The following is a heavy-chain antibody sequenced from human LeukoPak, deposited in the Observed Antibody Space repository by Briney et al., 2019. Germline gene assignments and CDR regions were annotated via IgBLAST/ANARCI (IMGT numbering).Heavy chain of an antibody. CDR2: ISDTGKT. J-gene: IGHJ4*02. CDR3: VTGYYEPFDN. CDR1: GASLSSYY. D-gene: IGHD3-22*01. Sequence: KSSETLSLTCSVSGASLSSYYWGWIRQSPGKGLEWLGYISDTGKTDYNPSLKSRGTLSLDTSKNQFSLRLTSVTAADTAVYYCVTGYYEPFDNWGQGTLVTVSS. V-gene: IGHV4-59*01.